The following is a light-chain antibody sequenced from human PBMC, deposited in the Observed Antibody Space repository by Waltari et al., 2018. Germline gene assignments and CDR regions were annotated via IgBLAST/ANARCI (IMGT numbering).Light chain of an antibody. CDR2: DVS. V-gene: IGLV2-14*01. J-gene: IGLJ2*01. Sequence: QSALTQPASVSGSPGQSITISCTGTSSDIGAYHYVSWYQQFPGKAPKLIIYDVSKRPSGVPNRFSGSKSGDSASLTISGLQVDDEAHYHCASYTSGSTHVAFGGGTQVTVL. CDR3: ASYTSGSTHVA. CDR1: SSDIGAYHY.